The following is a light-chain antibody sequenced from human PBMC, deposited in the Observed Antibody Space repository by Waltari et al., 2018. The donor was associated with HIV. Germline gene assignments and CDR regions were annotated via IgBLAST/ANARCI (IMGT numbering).Light chain of an antibody. Sequence: DIALTQSPSIEAVATGEQAFISCKSNQTLRSSGGFTYLDWFFQKSGQSPHLLISLSSSRASGVPAKFSGRGSGTDFTLIITDVEPEDVGVYYCMQTLQTPFTFGQGTKLEL. V-gene: IGKV2-28*01. CDR3: MQTLQTPFT. J-gene: IGKJ2*01. CDR2: LSS. CDR1: QTLRSSGGFTY.